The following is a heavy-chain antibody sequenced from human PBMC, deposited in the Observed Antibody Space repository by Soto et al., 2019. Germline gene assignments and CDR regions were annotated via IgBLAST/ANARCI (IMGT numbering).Heavy chain of an antibody. D-gene: IGHD6-6*01. CDR3: ARSGSSSSFYYYYYGMDV. Sequence: PGESLKISCKGSGYSFTSYWISWVRQMPGKGLEWMGRIDPSDSYTNYSPSFQGHVTISADKSISTAYLQWSSLKASDTAMYYCARSGSSSSFYYYYYGMDVWGQGXTVTVYS. CDR2: IDPSDSYT. CDR1: GYSFTSYW. J-gene: IGHJ6*02. V-gene: IGHV5-10-1*01.